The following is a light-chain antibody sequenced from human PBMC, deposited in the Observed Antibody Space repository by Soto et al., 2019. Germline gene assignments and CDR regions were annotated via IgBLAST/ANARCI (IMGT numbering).Light chain of an antibody. Sequence: EIVLTQSPATLSLSPGERATLSCRASQSVSSYLAWYQQKPGQAPRLLIYDASNRATGTPARFSGSGSGTDFTLTISSLEPEDFAVYYCQQRSSWPLTFGGGTKVEIK. CDR2: DAS. V-gene: IGKV3-11*01. J-gene: IGKJ4*01. CDR3: QQRSSWPLT. CDR1: QSVSSY.